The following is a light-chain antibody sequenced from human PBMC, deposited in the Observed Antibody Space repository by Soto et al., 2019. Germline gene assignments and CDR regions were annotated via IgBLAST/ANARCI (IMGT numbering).Light chain of an antibody. CDR2: GAS. V-gene: IGKV3-20*01. CDR1: QSVDSAF. J-gene: IGKJ1*01. CDR3: QQYASSLT. Sequence: EIVLTQSPGSLSLSLGERATLSCRASQSVDSAFFAWYQQKPGQPPRLLMYGASRRATGIADRFSGSGSGTDFTLTISRLEPEDFVVYYCQQYASSLTFGQGTKVEI.